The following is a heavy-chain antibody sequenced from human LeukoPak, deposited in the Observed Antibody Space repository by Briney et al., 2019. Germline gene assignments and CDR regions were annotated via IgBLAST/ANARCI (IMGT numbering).Heavy chain of an antibody. CDR2: IYSGGST. V-gene: IGHV3-53*01. CDR3: ARVVVMSCWFDP. CDR1: GFTVSSNY. D-gene: IGHD3-22*01. J-gene: IGHJ5*02. Sequence: GRSLRLSCAASGFTVSSNYMSWVRQAPGEGLEWVSVIYSGGSTYYADSVKGRFTISRDNSKNTLYLQMNSLRAEDTAVYYCARVVVMSCWFDPWGQGTLVTVSS.